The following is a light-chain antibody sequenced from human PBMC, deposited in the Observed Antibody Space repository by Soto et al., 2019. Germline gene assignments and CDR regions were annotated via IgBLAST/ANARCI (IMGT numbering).Light chain of an antibody. CDR2: EGN. CDR3: SSYANRSIL. CDR1: SSDVGNYNL. Sequence: QSALTQPASVCGSPGQSITISCTGTSSDVGNYNLVSWYQQYPGKAPNLMMYEGNKRPSGVSDRFSGSKSGNTASLTISGLQAEDEADYYCSSYANRSILFGTGTKVTVL. J-gene: IGLJ1*01. V-gene: IGLV2-23*03.